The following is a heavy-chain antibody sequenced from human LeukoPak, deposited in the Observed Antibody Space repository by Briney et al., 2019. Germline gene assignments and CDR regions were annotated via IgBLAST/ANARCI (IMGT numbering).Heavy chain of an antibody. CDR1: GGSFSGYY. CDR3: ARVGGMVRGPKGFIDP. V-gene: IGHV4-34*01. J-gene: IGHJ5*02. Sequence: SETLSLACAVYGGSFSGYYWSWIRQPPGKGLEWIGEINHSGSTNYNPSLKSRVTISVGTSKNQFSLKLSSVTAADTAVYYCARVGGMVRGPKGFIDPWGQGTLVTVSS. D-gene: IGHD3-10*01. CDR2: INHSGST.